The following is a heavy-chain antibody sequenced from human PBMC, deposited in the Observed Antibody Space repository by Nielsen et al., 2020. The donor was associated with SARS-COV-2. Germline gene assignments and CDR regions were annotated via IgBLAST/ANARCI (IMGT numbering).Heavy chain of an antibody. CDR2: ISAYNGNT. V-gene: IGHV1-18*04. J-gene: IGHJ3*02. CDR1: GYTFTGYY. Sequence: ASVKVSCKASGYTFTGYYMHWVRQAPGQGLEWMGWISAYNGNTNYAQKLQGRVTMTTDTSTSTAYMELRSLRSDDTAVYYCARDTRGRDIVVVVAGAFDIWGQGTMVTVSS. D-gene: IGHD2-15*01. CDR3: ARDTRGRDIVVVVAGAFDI.